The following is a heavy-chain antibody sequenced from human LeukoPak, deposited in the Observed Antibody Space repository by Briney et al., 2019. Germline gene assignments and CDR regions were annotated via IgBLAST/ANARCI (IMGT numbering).Heavy chain of an antibody. CDR1: GGSISSYY. CDR3: ARLSSGSRSDAFDI. J-gene: IGHJ3*02. V-gene: IGHV4-59*01. CDR2: IYYSGST. D-gene: IGHD3-22*01. Sequence: SETLSLTCTVSGGSISSYYWSWVRQPPGKGLEWIGYIYYSGSTDCNPSLKSRVTISVDTSKNQFSLKLSSVIAADTAVYYCARLSSGSRSDAFDIWGQGTMVTVSS.